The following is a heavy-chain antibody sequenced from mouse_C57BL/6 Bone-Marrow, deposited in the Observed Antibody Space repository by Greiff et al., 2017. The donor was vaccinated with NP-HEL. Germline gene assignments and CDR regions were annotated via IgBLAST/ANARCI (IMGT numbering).Heavy chain of an antibody. Sequence: EVMLVESGGGLVKPGGSLKLSCAASGFTFSDYGMHWVRQAPEKGLEWVAYISSGSSTIYYADTVKGRFTISRDNAKNTLFLQMTSLRSEDTAMYYCAREGLWFAYWGQGTLVTVSA. J-gene: IGHJ3*01. V-gene: IGHV5-17*01. CDR1: GFTFSDYG. CDR3: AREGLWFAY. CDR2: ISSGSSTI.